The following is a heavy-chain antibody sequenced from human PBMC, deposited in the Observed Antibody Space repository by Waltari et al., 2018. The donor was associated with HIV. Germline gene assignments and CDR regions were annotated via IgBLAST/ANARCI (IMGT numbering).Heavy chain of an antibody. D-gene: IGHD1-26*01. CDR2: IRSKTDGGAT. CDR1: GITFKNAW. CDR3: TTFEMGTTRNF. V-gene: IGHV3-15*02. J-gene: IGHJ4*02. Sequence: VQLVESGGALVTPGGSLKISCAVSGITFKNAWLSWVRQAPGKGLQWLGQIRSKTDGGATDYAATLSGRFAISTDDFNNTMFLEMKTLKVDDTAVYYCTTFEMGTTRNFWGQGTLVTVSS.